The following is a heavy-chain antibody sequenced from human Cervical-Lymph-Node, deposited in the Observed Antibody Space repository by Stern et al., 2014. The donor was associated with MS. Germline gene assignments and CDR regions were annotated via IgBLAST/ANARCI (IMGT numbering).Heavy chain of an antibody. D-gene: IGHD6-25*01. CDR3: AKGSRLRMSPDNSRLDP. Sequence: VQLVQSGGDLVHPGGSLRLSCTASGFTFTRYAMTWVRQVPGKGLERVASVRGGGGGAPPADSVRGRFTISRDNSKNTLYLEMNSLRVEDTALYYCAKGSRLRMSPDNSRLDPWGQGTLVSVSS. CDR2: VRGGGGGA. V-gene: IGHV3-23*04. J-gene: IGHJ5*02. CDR1: GFTFTRYA.